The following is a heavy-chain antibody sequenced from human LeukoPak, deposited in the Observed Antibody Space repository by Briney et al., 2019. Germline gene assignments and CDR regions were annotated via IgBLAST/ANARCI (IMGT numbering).Heavy chain of an antibody. CDR1: GGSISSSSSY. V-gene: IGHV4-39*07. D-gene: IGHD5-18*01. Sequence: SETLSLTCTVSGGSISSSSSYWGWIRQPPGKGLEWIGSIYYSGSTYYNPSLKSRITISVDTSKNQFSLKLSSVTAADTAVYYCARGPAITPLYYFDYWGQGTLVTVSS. CDR3: ARGPAITPLYYFDY. CDR2: IYYSGST. J-gene: IGHJ4*02.